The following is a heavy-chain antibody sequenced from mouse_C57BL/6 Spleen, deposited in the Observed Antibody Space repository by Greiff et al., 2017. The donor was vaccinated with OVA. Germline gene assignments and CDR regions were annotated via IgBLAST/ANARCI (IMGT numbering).Heavy chain of an antibody. V-gene: IGHV14-4*01. CDR1: GFNIKDDY. D-gene: IGHD1-1*01. CDR2: IDPENGDT. CDR3: TTSITTVVARAMDY. Sequence: VQLQQSGAELVRPGASVKLSCTASGFNIKDDYMHWVKQRPEQGLEWIGWIDPENGDTEYASKFQGKATITADTSSNTAYLPLSSLTSEDTAVYYCTTSITTVVARAMDYWGQGTSVTVSS. J-gene: IGHJ4*01.